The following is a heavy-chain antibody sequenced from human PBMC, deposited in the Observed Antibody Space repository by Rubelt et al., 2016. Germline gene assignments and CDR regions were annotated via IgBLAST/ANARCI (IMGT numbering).Heavy chain of an antibody. CDR2: IYSSGNT. CDR1: DGSISSYY. CDR3: AGNDDGDYDDAFDI. J-gene: IGHJ3*02. D-gene: IGHD4-17*01. V-gene: IGHV4-59*01. Sequence: QVQLQESGPGLVKPSETLSLTCSVSDGSISSYYWSWIRQPPGKGLGWIGYIYSSGNTNYNPSRKSRGTITVYTSKNQCSLKLSAVAAADTAVYYWAGNDDGDYDDAFDIWGQGTMVTVSS.